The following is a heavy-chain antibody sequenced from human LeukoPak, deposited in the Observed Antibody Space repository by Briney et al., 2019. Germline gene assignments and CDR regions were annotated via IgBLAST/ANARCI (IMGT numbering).Heavy chain of an antibody. V-gene: IGHV3-7*01. CDR1: GFTFSSYS. CDR3: AAWTDRGYSY. J-gene: IGHJ4*02. Sequence: GGSLRLSCAGSGFTFSSYSMSWVRQAPGKGLEWVANINPDGDGMRFVDSVKGRFTMSRDNAQSSLHLQMDSLRVEDTAFYYCAAWTDRGYSYWGQGVLVTVSS. CDR2: INPDGDGM. D-gene: IGHD5-12*01.